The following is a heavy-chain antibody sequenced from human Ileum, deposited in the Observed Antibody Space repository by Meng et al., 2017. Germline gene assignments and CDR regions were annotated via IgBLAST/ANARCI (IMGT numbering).Heavy chain of an antibody. CDR1: GFIVSSNF. V-gene: IGHV3-53*01. CDR3: ARGDFEY. Sequence: GESLKIACAAPGFIVSSNFMSWVRQAPGKGLEWVSIIFSDGRTYYADSVKGGFISSRDSSKNTLYLQMSGLSAEDTDVYYCARGDFEYWGQGTLVTVSS. CDR2: IFSDGRT. J-gene: IGHJ4*02.